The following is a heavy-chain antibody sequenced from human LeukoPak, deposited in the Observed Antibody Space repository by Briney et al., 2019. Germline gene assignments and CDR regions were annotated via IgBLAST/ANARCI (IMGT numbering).Heavy chain of an antibody. J-gene: IGHJ4*02. CDR1: GFTFSSYA. V-gene: IGHV3-30-3*01. Sequence: GSLRLSCAASGFTFSSYAMHWVRQAPGKGLEWVAVISYDGSNKYYADSVKGRFTISRDNSKNTLYLQMNSLRAEDTAVYYCARGRDDYSNYGNYFDYWGQGTLVTVSS. CDR2: ISYDGSNK. D-gene: IGHD4-11*01. CDR3: ARGRDDYSNYGNYFDY.